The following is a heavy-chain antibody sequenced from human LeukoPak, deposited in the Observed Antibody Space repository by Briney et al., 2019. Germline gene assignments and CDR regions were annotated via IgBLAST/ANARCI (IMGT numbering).Heavy chain of an antibody. V-gene: IGHV1-69*13. D-gene: IGHD2-2*01. CDR1: GGTFSSYA. CDR2: IIPIFGTA. CDR3: ARGMSVGYCSSTSCRTYYYYYMDV. J-gene: IGHJ6*03. Sequence: SVKDSCKASGGTFSSYAISWVRQTPGQGLEWMGGIIPIFGTANYAQKFQGRVTITADESTSTAYMELSSLRAEDTAVYYCARGMSVGYCSSTSCRTYYYYYMDVWGKGTTVTVSS.